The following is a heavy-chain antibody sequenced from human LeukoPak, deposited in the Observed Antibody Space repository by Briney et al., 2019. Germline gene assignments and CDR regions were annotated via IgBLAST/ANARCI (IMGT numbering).Heavy chain of an antibody. CDR3: ARVHHCSSTSCYPEVDAFDI. Sequence: SETLSLTCTVSGGSISSYYWSWIRQPAGKGLEWTGRIYTSGSTNYNPSLKSRVTISVDTSKNQFSLKLSSVTAADTAVYYCARVHHCSSTSCYPEVDAFDIWGQGTMVTVSS. CDR1: GGSISSYY. V-gene: IGHV4-4*07. J-gene: IGHJ3*02. CDR2: IYTSGST. D-gene: IGHD2-2*01.